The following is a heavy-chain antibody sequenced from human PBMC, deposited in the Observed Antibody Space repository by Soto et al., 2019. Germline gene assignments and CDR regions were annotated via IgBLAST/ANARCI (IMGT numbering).Heavy chain of an antibody. CDR3: ARHSPYYYDSSGYYYDGAFDI. Sequence: SETLSLTCTVSGGSISSYYWSWIRQPPGKGLEWIGYIYYSGSTNYNPSLKSRVTISVDTSKNQFSLKLSSVTAAGTAVYYCARHSPYYYDSSGYYYDGAFDIWGQGTMVTVSS. CDR1: GGSISSYY. V-gene: IGHV4-59*08. J-gene: IGHJ3*02. CDR2: IYYSGST. D-gene: IGHD3-22*01.